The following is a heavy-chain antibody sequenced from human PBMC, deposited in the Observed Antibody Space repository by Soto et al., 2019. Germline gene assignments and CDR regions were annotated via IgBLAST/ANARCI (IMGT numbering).Heavy chain of an antibody. D-gene: IGHD5-18*01. CDR1: GDTFNSYV. Sequence: QVQLVQSGPEVKKPGSSVKVSCKASGDTFNSYVITWVRQAPGQGLEWRGGIITAFGTTSYAQNFQDRPTITADEAATTDHMELSSLTSDDTAMYYCTRSYGYTFGGSLDNWGQGTLVTVSS. CDR2: IITAFGTT. CDR3: TRSYGYTFGGSLDN. J-gene: IGHJ4*02. V-gene: IGHV1-69*01.